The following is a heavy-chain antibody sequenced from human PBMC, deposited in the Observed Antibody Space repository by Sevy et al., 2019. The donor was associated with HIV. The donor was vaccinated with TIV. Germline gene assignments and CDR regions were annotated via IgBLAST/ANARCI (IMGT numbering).Heavy chain of an antibody. CDR3: AREGIEYGSDGSGYATYYFGMDV. V-gene: IGHV4-31*03. CDR2: IYYSGST. CDR1: GGSISSGGYY. D-gene: IGHD2-15*01. Sequence: SETLSLTCTVSGGSISSGGYYWSWIRQHPGQGLEWIGYIYYSGSTYYNPSFKSRVTISVDTSKNQFSLMLSAVTAADTAVYFCAREGIEYGSDGSGYATYYFGMDVWGQGTTVTVSS. J-gene: IGHJ6*02.